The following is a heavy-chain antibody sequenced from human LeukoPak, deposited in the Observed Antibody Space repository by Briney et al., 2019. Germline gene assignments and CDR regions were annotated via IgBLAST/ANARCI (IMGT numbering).Heavy chain of an antibody. CDR1: GFTFSSDA. V-gene: IGHV3-23*01. CDR2: ITGNTGST. CDR3: AKDAVAPGSGGDYFDY. J-gene: IGHJ4*02. Sequence: GGSLRLSCAASGFTFSSDAMSWVRQAPGKGLEWVSVITGNTGSTYYADSVKGRFTISRDNSKNTLSLQMNSLRAEDTAVYYCAKDAVAPGSGGDYFDYWGQGTLVTVSS. D-gene: IGHD3-10*01.